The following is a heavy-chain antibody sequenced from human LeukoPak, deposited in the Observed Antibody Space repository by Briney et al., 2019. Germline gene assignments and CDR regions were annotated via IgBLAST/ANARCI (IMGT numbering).Heavy chain of an antibody. CDR3: ARESTGSDYYYYYMDV. CDR2: INPNNGAT. J-gene: IGHJ6*03. V-gene: IGHV1-2*02. Sequence: ASVKVSCKASGYTLTDYHIHWVRQAPGQGLEWMGWINPNNGATNYPQKFQGRVTITRNTSISTAYMELSSLRSEDTAVYYCARESTGSDYYYYYMDVWGKGTTVTVSS. CDR1: GYTLTDYH. D-gene: IGHD1-14*01.